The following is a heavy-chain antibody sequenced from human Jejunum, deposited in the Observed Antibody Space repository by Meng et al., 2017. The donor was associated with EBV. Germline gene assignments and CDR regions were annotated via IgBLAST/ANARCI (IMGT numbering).Heavy chain of an antibody. Sequence: QITLKESGPTLVKPTETLTLTCTFSGFSLRTSGVGVSWIRQPPGKALEWLALIYWDDDQRFSPSLRSRLTITKDTSKNQVVLTMTNMDPADTGTYFCAHFYDSSGYTDSWGQGTLVTVSS. J-gene: IGHJ5*01. CDR2: IYWDDDQ. V-gene: IGHV2-5*02. CDR1: GFSLRTSGVG. D-gene: IGHD3-22*01. CDR3: AHFYDSSGYTDS.